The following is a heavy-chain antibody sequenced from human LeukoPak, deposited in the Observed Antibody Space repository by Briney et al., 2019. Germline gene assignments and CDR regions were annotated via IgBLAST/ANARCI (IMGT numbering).Heavy chain of an antibody. D-gene: IGHD6-19*01. J-gene: IGHJ4*02. V-gene: IGHV3-66*02. CDR2: IYTGGTT. CDR3: ARDKLGSGYSSDFDY. CDR1: GFSVSSNY. Sequence: PGGSLRLSCAASGFSVSSNYMNWVRQAPGKGLEWASAIYTGGTTYYADSVKGRFTISRDNSKNTQYLQMNSLRAEDTAVYYCARDKLGSGYSSDFDYWGQGTLVTVSS.